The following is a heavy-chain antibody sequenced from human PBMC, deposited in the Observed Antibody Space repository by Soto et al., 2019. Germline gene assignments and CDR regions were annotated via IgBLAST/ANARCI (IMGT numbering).Heavy chain of an antibody. CDR3: AKGDWFDP. V-gene: IGHV4-39*01. D-gene: IGHD3-16*01. J-gene: IGHJ5*02. CDR2: IYYSGST. CDR1: GGSISSSSYY. Sequence: SETLSLTCTVSGGSISSSSYYWGWIRQPPGKGLEWIGSIYYSGSTYYNPSLKSRVTISVDTSKNQFSLKLSSVTAADTAVYYCAKGDWFDPWGQETLVT.